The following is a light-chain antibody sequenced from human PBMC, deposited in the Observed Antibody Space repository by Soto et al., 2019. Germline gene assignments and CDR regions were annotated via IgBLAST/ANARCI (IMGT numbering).Light chain of an antibody. CDR3: HQVYTYPRT. CDR1: QSISSW. V-gene: IGKV1-5*01. Sequence: DIQRTQSPSTLSASVGDRVTIRCRASQSISSWLAWCQQRPGKAPKLLIFGASTLQNGVPARFSGGGFGTEFTLTITSLQPEDFATYYCHQVYTYPRTFGQGTKVDIK. CDR2: GAS. J-gene: IGKJ1*01.